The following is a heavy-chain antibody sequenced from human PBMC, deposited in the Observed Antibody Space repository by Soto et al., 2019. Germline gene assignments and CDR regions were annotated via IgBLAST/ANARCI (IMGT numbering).Heavy chain of an antibody. CDR2: IIPIFGTA. V-gene: IGHV1-69*01. CDR3: AREGREVDTAMVTYYYGMDV. D-gene: IGHD5-18*01. Sequence: QVQLVQSGAEVKKPGSSVKVSCKASGGTFSSYAISWVRQAPGQGLEWMGGIIPIFGTANYAQKFQGRVTITADESTSTAYMELSSLRSEDTAVYYCAREGREVDTAMVTYYYGMDVWGQGTTVTVSS. J-gene: IGHJ6*02. CDR1: GGTFSSYA.